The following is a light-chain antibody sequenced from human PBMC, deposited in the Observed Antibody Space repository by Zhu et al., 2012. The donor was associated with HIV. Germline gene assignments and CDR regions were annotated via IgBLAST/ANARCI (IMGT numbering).Light chain of an antibody. CDR3: QLYGTSPPLT. J-gene: IGKJ4*01. CDR1: QSVSSTD. Sequence: EIVLTQSPGTLSLSPGERATLSCRASQSVSSTDLAWYQQKPGHPPRLLIYGASNRAAGIPYRFSGSGSGTDFTLTISRLEPEDFVVYYCQLYGTSPPLTFGGGTKVEMK. CDR2: GAS. V-gene: IGKV3-20*01.